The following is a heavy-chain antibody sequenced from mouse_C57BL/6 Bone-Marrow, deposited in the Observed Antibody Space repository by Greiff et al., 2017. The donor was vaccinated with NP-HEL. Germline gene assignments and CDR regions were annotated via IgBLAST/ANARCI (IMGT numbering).Heavy chain of an antibody. CDR3: AIRGSSWYFDV. Sequence: QVQLQQPGAELVKPGASVKVSCKASGYTFTSYWMHWVKQRPGQGLEWIGRLHPSDSDTNYNQKFKGKATLTVDKSSSTAYMQLSSLTSEDSAVYYCAIRGSSWYFDVWGTGTTVTVSS. CDR2: LHPSDSDT. V-gene: IGHV1-74*01. J-gene: IGHJ1*03. CDR1: GYTFTSYW. D-gene: IGHD1-1*01.